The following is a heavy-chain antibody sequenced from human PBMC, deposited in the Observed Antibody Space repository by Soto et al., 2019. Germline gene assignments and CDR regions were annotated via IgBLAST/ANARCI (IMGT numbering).Heavy chain of an antibody. D-gene: IGHD3-3*01. CDR3: ARGRGAYYESNCFDP. CDR2: IIPIFGTA. Sequence: SVKVSCKASGGTFSSYAISWVRQAPGQGLEWMGGIIPIFGTANYAQKFQGRVTITADKSTSTAYMELSSLRSEDTAVYYCARGRGAYYESNCFDPWGQGTLVTVSS. J-gene: IGHJ5*02. CDR1: GGTFSSYA. V-gene: IGHV1-69*06.